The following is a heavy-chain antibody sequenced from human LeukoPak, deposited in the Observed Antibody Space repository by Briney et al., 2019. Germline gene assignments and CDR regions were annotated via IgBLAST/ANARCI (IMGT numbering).Heavy chain of an antibody. Sequence: GGSLRLSCAASGFTFSSYSMNWVRQAPGKGLEWVSYISTAGGTTYYADSVKGRFTISRDNGKKSLFLELTSLRDDDTALYYCAREGPKYSVASWLDPWGQGTLVIVSS. CDR2: ISTAGGTT. J-gene: IGHJ5*02. CDR1: GFTFSSYS. CDR3: AREGPKYSVASWLDP. V-gene: IGHV3-48*02. D-gene: IGHD5/OR15-5a*01.